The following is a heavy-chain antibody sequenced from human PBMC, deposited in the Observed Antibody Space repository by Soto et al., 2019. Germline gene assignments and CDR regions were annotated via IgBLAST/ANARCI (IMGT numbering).Heavy chain of an antibody. J-gene: IGHJ4*02. CDR1: GFTFSSYG. CDR2: IWYDGSNK. CDR3: AADSSSNFDY. D-gene: IGHD6-13*01. V-gene: IGHV3-33*01. Sequence: QVQLVESGGGVVQPGRSLRLSCAASGFTFSSYGMHWVRQAPGKGLEWVAVIWYDGSNKYYADSVKGRFTISRDNSKNTLYLQMNSLRAEDTAVYYCAADSSSNFDYWGQGTLVTVSS.